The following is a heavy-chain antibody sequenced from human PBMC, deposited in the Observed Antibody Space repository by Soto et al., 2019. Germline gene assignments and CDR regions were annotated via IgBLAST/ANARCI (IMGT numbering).Heavy chain of an antibody. D-gene: IGHD3-10*01. J-gene: IGHJ5*02. CDR1: GFTFSDYY. Sequence: GVLRLSCAASGFTFSDYYMSWIRQAPGKGLEWVSYISSSSSYTNYADSVKGRFTISRDNAKNSLYLQMNSLRAEDTAVYYCARDPGSSGSYYMAFGWFDPWGQGTLVTVSS. CDR2: ISSSSSYT. V-gene: IGHV3-11*05. CDR3: ARDPGSSGSYYMAFGWFDP.